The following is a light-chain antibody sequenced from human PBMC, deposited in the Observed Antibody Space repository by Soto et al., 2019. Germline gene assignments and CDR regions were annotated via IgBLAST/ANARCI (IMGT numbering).Light chain of an antibody. J-gene: IGKJ5*01. CDR1: QGISSF. CDR3: QQLYIDSYPIT. V-gene: IGKV1-9*01. Sequence: IQLTQSPSSLSASIGDRVTITCRASQGISSFLAWYQQKPGKAPKLLIYAASTLQSGIPSRFSGSGSGTDFTLTISSLQPEDFATYYCQQLYIDSYPITFGQGTRLEIK. CDR2: AAS.